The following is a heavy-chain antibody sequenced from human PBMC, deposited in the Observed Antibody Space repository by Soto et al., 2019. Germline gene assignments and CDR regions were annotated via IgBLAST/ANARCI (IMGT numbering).Heavy chain of an antibody. CDR1: GDTFSSYA. V-gene: IGHV1-69*01. CDR2: IIPIFGTA. J-gene: IGHJ6*02. D-gene: IGHD3-22*01. CDR3: ARDGSGYRSRASPMDV. Sequence: QVQLVQSGAEVKKPGSSVKVSCKASGDTFSSYAISWVRQAPGQGLEWMGGIIPIFGTANYAQKFQGRVTITADESTSTAHMAVRSLRSDDPAVYYCARDGSGYRSRASPMDVWGQGTTVTVSS.